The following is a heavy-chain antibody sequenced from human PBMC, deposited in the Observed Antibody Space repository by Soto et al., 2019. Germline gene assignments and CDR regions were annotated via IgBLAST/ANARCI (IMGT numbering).Heavy chain of an antibody. CDR2: ISSTTNYI. J-gene: IGHJ4*02. V-gene: IGHV3-21*01. CDR1: GFTFSRYS. CDR3: ARESEDLTSNFDY. Sequence: EVQLVESGGGLVRPGGSLRLSCAASGFTFSRYSMNWVRQAPGKGLEWVSSISSTTNYIYYADSMKGGFTVSRDNAKNSVYLDMNGLSADDTAVYYCARESEDLTSNFDYWGQGTLVTVSS.